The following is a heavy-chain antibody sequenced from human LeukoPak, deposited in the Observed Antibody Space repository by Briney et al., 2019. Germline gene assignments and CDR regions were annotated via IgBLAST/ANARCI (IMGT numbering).Heavy chain of an antibody. Sequence: GSSVKVSCKASGGTFSSYAISWVRQAPGQGLEWMGGIIPIFGTTNYAQKFQGRVTLTADKSTSTAYMELSSLRSEDTAVYYCATSGGFGELLFTTFDYWGQGTLVTVSS. J-gene: IGHJ4*02. CDR2: IIPIFGTT. V-gene: IGHV1-69*06. D-gene: IGHD3-10*01. CDR3: ATSGGFGELLFTTFDY. CDR1: GGTFSSYA.